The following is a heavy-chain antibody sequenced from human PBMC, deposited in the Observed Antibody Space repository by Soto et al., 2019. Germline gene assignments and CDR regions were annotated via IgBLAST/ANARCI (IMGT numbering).Heavy chain of an antibody. CDR3: ARRVTGISSWYYYYYYGMDV. J-gene: IGHJ6*02. D-gene: IGHD6-13*01. CDR2: IYYSGGT. Sequence: HLQLQESGPGLVKPSETLSLTCTVSVGSISSSSYYWGWIRQPPGKGPEWMGSIYYSGGTYYNPFLKSRVAVSVDASKNKLSLKRGAVTDAATAVYSCARRVTGISSWYYYYYYGMDVWGQGTTVTVSS. CDR1: VGSISSSSYY. V-gene: IGHV4-39*01.